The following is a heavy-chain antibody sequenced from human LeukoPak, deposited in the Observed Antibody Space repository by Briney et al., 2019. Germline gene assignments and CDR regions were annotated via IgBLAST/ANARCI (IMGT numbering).Heavy chain of an antibody. Sequence: GGSLRPSCAASGFPVSSNYMSWVLQAPGKGLEWASAISGGGESINYADSVKGRFTISRDNVENSMYLQMNSLRVENTAVYFCARGRKFGLGSGYWPCGLWGQGTLVTVSS. CDR2: ISGGGESI. D-gene: IGHD3-3*01. J-gene: IGHJ4*02. V-gene: IGHV3-23*01. CDR1: GFPVSSNY. CDR3: ARGRKFGLGSGYWPCGL.